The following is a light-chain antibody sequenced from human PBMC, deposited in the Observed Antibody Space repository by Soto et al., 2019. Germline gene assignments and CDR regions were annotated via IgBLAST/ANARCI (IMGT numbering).Light chain of an antibody. CDR2: DDT. CDR1: NIETKG. CDR3: QVWDTYTLSGV. J-gene: IGLJ3*02. V-gene: IGLV3-21*02. Sequence: SYELTQQPSVSVAPGQTASITCGGDNIETKGVHWYQRKPGQAPILVVYDDTDRPSGIPDRFSGSNSGNTATLTISRVEAGDEADYYCQVWDTYTLSGVFGGGTKLTVL.